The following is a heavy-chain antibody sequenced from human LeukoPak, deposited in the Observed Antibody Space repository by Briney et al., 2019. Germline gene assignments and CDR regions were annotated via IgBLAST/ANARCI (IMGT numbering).Heavy chain of an antibody. CDR2: ISDSVVST. D-gene: IGHD2-15*01. CDR3: ANRSGYCSGGSCYACPGYYFDY. V-gene: IGHV3-23*01. J-gene: IGHJ4*02. Sequence: GVSLTLSCTASGFTFRSYAMSWVRQAPGKGLEGVSGISDSVVSTYYADSVKRRFTISRHNSKNTLYPQMNSQRAEDTVVYYCANRSGYCSGGSCYACPGYYFDYWGQGTLVTVSS. CDR1: GFTFRSYA.